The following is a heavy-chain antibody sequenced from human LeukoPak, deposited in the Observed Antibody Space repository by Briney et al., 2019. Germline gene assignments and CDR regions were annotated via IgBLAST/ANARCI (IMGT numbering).Heavy chain of an antibody. CDR3: ARVFGDYARFDP. J-gene: IGHJ5*02. CDR2: MNPNSGNT. D-gene: IGHD3-16*01. Sequence: ASVKVSCKASGYTFTSYDINWVRQATGQGLEWMGWMNPNSGNTGYAQKFQGRVTMTTDTSTSTAYMELRSLRSDDTAVYYCARVFGDYARFDPWGQGTLVTVSS. V-gene: IGHV1-8*02. CDR1: GYTFTSYD.